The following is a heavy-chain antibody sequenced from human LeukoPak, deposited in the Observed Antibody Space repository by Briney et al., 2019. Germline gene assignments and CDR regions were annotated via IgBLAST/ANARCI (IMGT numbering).Heavy chain of an antibody. CDR2: IDHSGST. J-gene: IGHJ5*02. D-gene: IGHD6-19*01. CDR1: GRSFSDDF. CDR3: ARGFIAVAGTALNWLDP. V-gene: IGHV4-34*01. Sequence: PSETLSLTCAVSGRSFSDDFWTWVRQFPGKGLEWIGEIDHSGSTNYNPSLKSRVSMSFDTSKNQFSLQLTSVTAADTAVYFCARGFIAVAGTALNWLDPWGPGTLVTVSS.